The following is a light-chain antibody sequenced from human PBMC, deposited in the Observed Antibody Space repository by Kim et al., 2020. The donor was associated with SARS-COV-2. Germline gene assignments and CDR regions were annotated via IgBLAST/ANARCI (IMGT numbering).Light chain of an antibody. Sequence: QSALTQPASVSGSPGQPITISCTGTSSDVGSYNLVSWYQQHPGKAPKLMIYEVSKRPSGVSNRFSGSKSGNTASLTISGLQAEDEADYYCCSYAGTPLVFGTGTKVTVL. CDR1: SSDVGSYNL. J-gene: IGLJ1*01. V-gene: IGLV2-23*02. CDR2: EVS. CDR3: CSYAGTPLV.